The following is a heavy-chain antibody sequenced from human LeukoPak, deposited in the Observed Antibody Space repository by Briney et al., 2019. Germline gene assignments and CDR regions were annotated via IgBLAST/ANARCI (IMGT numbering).Heavy chain of an antibody. Sequence: ASVKVSCKPSVYSFTSYDINAVRQPTGQGPEWIGGMNPSSGKTGYAQRFHGRVTMTRDTSTSTAYLELSSLRSEDTAVYYCAAHTYYFSSGSFGHWGQGTLVTVSS. CDR2: MNPSSGKT. V-gene: IGHV1-8*01. CDR1: VYSFTSYD. J-gene: IGHJ4*02. D-gene: IGHD3-10*01. CDR3: AAHTYYFSSGSFGH.